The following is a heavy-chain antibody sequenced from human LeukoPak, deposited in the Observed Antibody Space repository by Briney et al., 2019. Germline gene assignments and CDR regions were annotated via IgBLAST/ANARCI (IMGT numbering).Heavy chain of an antibody. CDR1: GYDFANYG. V-gene: IGHV1-2*02. J-gene: IGHJ4*02. Sequence: ASVKVSCKASGYDFANYGISWVRQAPGQGLEWMGWINPNSGGTNSAQKFQGRVTMTRDTSISTAYMELSRLRSDDTAVYYCASESDSSGWGWGQGTLVTVSS. CDR2: INPNSGGT. D-gene: IGHD6-19*01. CDR3: ASESDSSGWG.